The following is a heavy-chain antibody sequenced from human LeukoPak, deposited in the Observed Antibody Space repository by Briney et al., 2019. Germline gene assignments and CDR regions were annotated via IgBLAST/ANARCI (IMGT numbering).Heavy chain of an antibody. D-gene: IGHD4-23*01. CDR2: ISGSGGST. J-gene: IGHJ4*02. CDR1: GFTFSSYA. Sequence: PGGSLRLSCAASGFTFSSYAMSWVRQAPGKGLERVSAISGSGGSTYYADSVKGRFTISRDNSKNTLYLQMNSLRAEDTAVYYCANLVRLYNYFDYWGQGTLVTVSS. V-gene: IGHV3-23*01. CDR3: ANLVRLYNYFDY.